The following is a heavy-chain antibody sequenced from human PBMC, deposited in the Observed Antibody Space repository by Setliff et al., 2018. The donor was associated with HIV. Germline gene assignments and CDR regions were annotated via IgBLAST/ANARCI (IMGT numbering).Heavy chain of an antibody. V-gene: IGHV1-69*13. CDR2: IIPVFDKT. Sequence: GASVKVSCKASEGTFNNYNINWVRQAPGQGLEWMGGIIPVFDKTNYAQKFQDRVTISADESMNTVYMELTSLTSDDTAVYYCARGPEEGDCSGGSCYGNFDPWGQGTLVTVSS. CDR1: EGTFNNYN. D-gene: IGHD2-15*01. J-gene: IGHJ5*02. CDR3: ARGPEEGDCSGGSCYGNFDP.